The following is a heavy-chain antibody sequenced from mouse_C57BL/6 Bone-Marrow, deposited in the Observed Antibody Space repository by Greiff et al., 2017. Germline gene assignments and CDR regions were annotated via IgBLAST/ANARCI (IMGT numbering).Heavy chain of an antibody. D-gene: IGHD2-5*01. V-gene: IGHV1-55*01. Sequence: QVQLQQPGAELVKPGASVKLSCTASGYTFTSYWITWVQQSPGQGLEWIGDIYPGSGSTNYNEKFKSKATLTVDTSSSTTYMQLSSLTSEDSAVYYCGRTGYSNYGYYCDYWGQGTTLTVSS. CDR1: GYTFTSYW. J-gene: IGHJ2*01. CDR2: IYPGSGST. CDR3: GRTGYSNYGYYCDY.